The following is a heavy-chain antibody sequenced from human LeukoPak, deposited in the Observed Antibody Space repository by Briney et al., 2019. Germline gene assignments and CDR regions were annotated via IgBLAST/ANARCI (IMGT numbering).Heavy chain of an antibody. CDR2: IIPIFGTA. CDR1: GYTFTNYG. J-gene: IGHJ6*03. V-gene: IGHV1-69*13. CDR3: ARDARMGYYMDV. Sequence: ASVKVSCKASGYTFTNYGISWVRQAPGQGLEWMGGIIPIFGTANYAQKFQGRVTITADESTSTAYMELSSLRSEDTAVYYCARDARMGYYMDVWGKGTTVTVSS. D-gene: IGHD3-16*01.